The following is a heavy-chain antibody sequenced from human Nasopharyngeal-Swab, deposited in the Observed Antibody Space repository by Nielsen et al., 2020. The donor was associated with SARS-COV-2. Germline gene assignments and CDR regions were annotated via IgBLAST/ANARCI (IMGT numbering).Heavy chain of an antibody. J-gene: IGHJ6*02. CDR2: IYYSGSA. CDR1: GGSVSSGSHY. Sequence: SETLSLTCAVSGGSVSSGSHYWTWVRQPLGKGLEWIGYIYYSGSANYNPSLKSRVTISVDGSKDQFSLKLSSVTAADTAIYYCARMEFCTDGRCYLVSVRNYGLDVWGQGTTVTVSS. V-gene: IGHV4-61*01. D-gene: IGHD3-16*01. CDR3: ARMEFCTDGRCYLVSVRNYGLDV.